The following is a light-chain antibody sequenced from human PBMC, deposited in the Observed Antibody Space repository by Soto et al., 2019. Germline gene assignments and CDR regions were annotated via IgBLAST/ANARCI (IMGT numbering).Light chain of an antibody. Sequence: QSALTQPASVSGSPGQSITIPCTGTSSDVGGYNYVSWYQQHPGKAPKLMIYEVSNRPSGVSNRFSGSKSGNTASLTISGIQTDDEADYYCGSMTSSSTAVFGTGTKVTVL. CDR2: EVS. J-gene: IGLJ1*01. V-gene: IGLV2-14*01. CDR3: GSMTSSSTAV. CDR1: SSDVGGYNY.